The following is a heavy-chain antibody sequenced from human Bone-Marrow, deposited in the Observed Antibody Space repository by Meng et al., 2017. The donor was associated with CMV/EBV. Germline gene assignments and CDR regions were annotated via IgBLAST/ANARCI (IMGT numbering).Heavy chain of an antibody. J-gene: IGHJ6*02. CDR2: INHSGST. CDR1: GGSFSGYY. V-gene: IGHV4-34*01. Sequence: SETLSLTCAVYGGSFSGYYWSWIRQPPGKGLEWIGEINHSGSTNYNPSLKSRVTISVDTSKNQFSLKLSSVTAADTAVYYCARDWAPYCSSTSCYAFYYGMDGWGQGTTVTVSS. CDR3: ARDWAPYCSSTSCYAFYYGMDG. D-gene: IGHD2-2*01.